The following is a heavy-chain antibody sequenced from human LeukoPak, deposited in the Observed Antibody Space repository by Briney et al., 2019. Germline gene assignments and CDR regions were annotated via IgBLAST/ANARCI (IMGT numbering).Heavy chain of an antibody. J-gene: IGHJ4*02. D-gene: IGHD6-13*01. CDR3: ARENPHSSSWYFDY. V-gene: IGHV3-30-3*01. Sequence: LSLTCAVYGGSFSGYYWSWIRQAPGKGLEWVAVISYDGSNKYYADSVKGRFTISRDNSKNTLYLQMNSLRAEDTAVYYCARENPHSSSWYFDYWGQGTLVTVSS. CDR1: GGSFSGYY. CDR2: ISYDGSNK.